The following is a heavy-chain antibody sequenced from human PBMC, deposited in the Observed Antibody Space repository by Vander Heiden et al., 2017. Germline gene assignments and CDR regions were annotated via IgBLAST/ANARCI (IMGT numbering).Heavy chain of an antibody. J-gene: IGHJ6*02. Sequence: QVQLVQSGAEVKKPGSSVKVSCKASGGTFSSYSITWVRRAPGQGLDGKGGIVPIFGTANYAQKFQGRVTITADKSTSTAYMELSSLRSEDTAVYYCARLTVPFRLMDVWGQGTTVTVSS. D-gene: IGHD3-16*01. CDR1: GGTFSSYS. CDR2: IVPIFGTA. V-gene: IGHV1-69*06. CDR3: ARLTVPFRLMDV.